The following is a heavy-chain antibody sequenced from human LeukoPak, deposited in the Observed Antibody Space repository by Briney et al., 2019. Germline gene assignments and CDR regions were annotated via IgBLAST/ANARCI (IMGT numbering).Heavy chain of an antibody. D-gene: IGHD2-2*01. V-gene: IGHV3-66*01. CDR2: IYSGGST. CDR3: ARGHGEYCSSTSCYFGY. Sequence: GSLRLSCAASGFTVSSNYISWVRQAPKEGLGWVSGIYSGGSTYYADSAKGRFTISRDNSKNTLYLQMNSLRAEDTAVYYCARGHGEYCSSTSCYFGYWGQGTLVTVSS. CDR1: GFTVSSNY. J-gene: IGHJ4*02.